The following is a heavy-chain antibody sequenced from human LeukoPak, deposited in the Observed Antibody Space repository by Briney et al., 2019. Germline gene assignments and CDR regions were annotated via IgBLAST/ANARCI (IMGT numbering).Heavy chain of an antibody. V-gene: IGHV6-1*01. CDR3: AGGYAFDV. CDR1: GDSVSNNNYA. Sequence: SQTLSLTCAISGDSVSNNNYAWNWIRQSPSRGLEWLGRTYYRPQWHNDYARYVMSRMSVDPDTSKNQFSLHLSSVTPDDTAVYYCAGGYAFDVWGQGTMVTVSS. J-gene: IGHJ3*01. CDR2: TYYRPQWHN.